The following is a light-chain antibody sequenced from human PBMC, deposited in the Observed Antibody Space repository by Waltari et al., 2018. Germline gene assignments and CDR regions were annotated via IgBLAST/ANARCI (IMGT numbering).Light chain of an antibody. V-gene: IGKV3-11*01. CDR1: QSVHNY. Sequence: EVVLTQYPATLSWSPGERATLSCRASQSVHNYLAWYQQKPGQAPRLLIYDASNRATGIPARFSGSGSGTDFTLTISSLESEDSAVYYCQQPGFFGGGTKVEIK. J-gene: IGKJ4*01. CDR3: QQPGF. CDR2: DAS.